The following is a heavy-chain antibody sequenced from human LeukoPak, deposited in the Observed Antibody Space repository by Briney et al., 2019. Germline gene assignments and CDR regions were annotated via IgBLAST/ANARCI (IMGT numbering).Heavy chain of an antibody. CDR2: INPYSGDT. Sequence: ASVKVSCKASGYTFTDYYMHWVRQAPGPGLEWMGWINPYSGDTNYAQKFQGRVTMTRDTSISTAYMELSTLRSDDTAVYYCARASYDSSLRIGDIWGQGTLVTVSS. CDR3: ARASYDSSLRIGDI. J-gene: IGHJ4*02. V-gene: IGHV1-2*02. CDR1: GYTFTDYY. D-gene: IGHD3-22*01.